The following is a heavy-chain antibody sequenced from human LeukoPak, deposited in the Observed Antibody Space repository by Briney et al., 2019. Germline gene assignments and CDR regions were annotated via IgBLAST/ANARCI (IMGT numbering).Heavy chain of an antibody. J-gene: IGHJ6*02. CDR1: GYTFTIYY. V-gene: IGHV1-46*04. D-gene: IGHD3-9*01. CDR2: INPRGGIT. Sequence: ASVKVSCKASGYTFTIYYMHWVRQAPGQGLEWMGIINPRGGITSNAQKLQGRVTMTRDTSTSTVYMEVSSLRSEDTAVYYCARYLSYYDILTGYFHYYYGMDVWAQGTTVSVSS. CDR3: ARYLSYYDILTGYFHYYYGMDV.